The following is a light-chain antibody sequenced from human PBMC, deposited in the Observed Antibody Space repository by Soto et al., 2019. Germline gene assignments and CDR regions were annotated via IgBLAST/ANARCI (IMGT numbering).Light chain of an antibody. CDR3: CSYAGSSTWV. CDR1: SSDVGSYNF. J-gene: IGLJ1*01. Sequence: QSALTQPASVSGSPGQSITISCTGTSSDVGSYNFVSWYQQHPGKAPKVMIYEGSKRPSGVSNRFSGSKSGNTASLTISGLQDEAEADYYCCSYAGSSTWVFGTGTKLTVL. V-gene: IGLV2-23*01. CDR2: EGS.